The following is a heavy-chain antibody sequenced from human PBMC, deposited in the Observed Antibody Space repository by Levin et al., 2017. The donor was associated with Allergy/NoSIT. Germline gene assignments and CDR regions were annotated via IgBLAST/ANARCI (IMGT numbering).Heavy chain of an antibody. CDR3: ARDGRYFDWDKGEGNNYYTYINV. V-gene: IGHV4-61*02. D-gene: IGHD3-9*01. J-gene: IGHJ6*03. Sequence: NTSETLSLTCTVSGGSISSGSYYWSWIRQPAGKGLEWIGRVYLTGSTNYNPSLKSRVTMSIDTSKNQFSLRLTSVTAADTAAYYCARDGRYFDWDKGEGNNYYTYINVWGKGTTVTVSS. CDR2: VYLTGST. CDR1: GGSISSGSYY.